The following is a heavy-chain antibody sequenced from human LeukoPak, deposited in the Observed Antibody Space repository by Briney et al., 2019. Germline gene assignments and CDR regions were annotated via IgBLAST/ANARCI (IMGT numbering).Heavy chain of an antibody. CDR3: ARVGAYAAVNC. J-gene: IGHJ4*02. D-gene: IGHD3-16*01. CDR2: ISSSGSTK. CDR1: GFPFNTYE. Sequence: GGSLTLSCAASGFPFNTYEMNWVRQAPGKGLEWVSYISSSGSTKYYADSVKGRFTISRDNAKNSLYLQMSSLRAEDTAVYYCARVGAYAAVNCWGQGTLVTVSS. V-gene: IGHV3-48*03.